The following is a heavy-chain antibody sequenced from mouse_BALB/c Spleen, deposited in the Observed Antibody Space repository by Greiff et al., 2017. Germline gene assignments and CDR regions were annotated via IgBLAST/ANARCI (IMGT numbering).Heavy chain of an antibody. J-gene: IGHJ4*01. CDR3: ARERAHYYAMDY. CDR2: ISSGGSYT. CDR1: GFTFSSYG. V-gene: IGHV5-6*01. Sequence: EVQGVESGGDLVKPGGSLKLSCAASGFTFSSYGMSWVRQTPDKRLEWVATISSGGSYTYYPDSVKGRFTISRDNAKNTLYLQMSSLKSEDTAMFYCARERAHYYAMDYWGQGTSVTVSS. D-gene: IGHD3-3*01.